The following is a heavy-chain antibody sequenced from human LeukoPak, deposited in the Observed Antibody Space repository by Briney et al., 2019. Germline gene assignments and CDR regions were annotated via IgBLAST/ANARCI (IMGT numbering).Heavy chain of an antibody. J-gene: IGHJ4*02. CDR3: ARGREDDYGDYSLNFDY. Sequence: SETLSLTCTVSGGSISSYYWSWIRQPPGKGLEWIGYIYYSGSTNYNPSLKSRVTISVDTSKNQFSLKLSSVTAADTAVYYCARGREDDYGDYSLNFDYWGQGTLVTVSS. CDR1: GGSISSYY. CDR2: IYYSGST. V-gene: IGHV4-59*12. D-gene: IGHD4-17*01.